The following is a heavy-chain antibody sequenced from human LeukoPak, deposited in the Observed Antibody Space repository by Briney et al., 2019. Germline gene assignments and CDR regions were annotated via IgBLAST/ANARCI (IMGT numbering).Heavy chain of an antibody. Sequence: ASVKVSCKASGYTFTDYYMHWVRQAPGQGLESMGWVNPSNGDTNYVQEFRDRVTLTGDTSVSTGYMELSRLTSDDTAVYFCARFRSGFGFDYWGQGTLVTVSS. CDR3: ARFRSGFGFDY. CDR1: GYTFTDYY. D-gene: IGHD3-3*01. J-gene: IGHJ4*02. V-gene: IGHV1-2*02. CDR2: VNPSNGDT.